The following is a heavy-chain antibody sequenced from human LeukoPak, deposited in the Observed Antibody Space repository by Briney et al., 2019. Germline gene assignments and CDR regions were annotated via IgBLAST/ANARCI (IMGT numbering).Heavy chain of an antibody. V-gene: IGHV3-21*01. D-gene: IGHD6-13*01. CDR1: GFTVSSNY. Sequence: GGSLRLSCADSGFTVSSNYMNWVRQAPGKGLEWVSSISSSSSYIYYADSVKGRFTISRDNAKNSLYLQMNSLRAEDTAVYYCARDRDSSSSYETVYYYYYMDVWGKGTTVTVSS. CDR2: ISSSSSYI. J-gene: IGHJ6*03. CDR3: ARDRDSSSSYETVYYYYYMDV.